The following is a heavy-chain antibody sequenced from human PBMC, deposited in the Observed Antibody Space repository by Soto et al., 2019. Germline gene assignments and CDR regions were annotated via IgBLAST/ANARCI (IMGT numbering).Heavy chain of an antibody. CDR1: GGTFSSYT. CDR2: IIPILGIA. Sequence: SVKVSCKASGGTFSSYTISWVRQAPGQGLEWMGRIIPILGIANYAQKFQGRVTITADKSTSTAYMELSSLRSEDTAVYYCARSGYDSGDWVDSWRQGPLVTVSS. D-gene: IGHD5-12*01. V-gene: IGHV1-69*02. J-gene: IGHJ4*02. CDR3: ARSGYDSGDWVDS.